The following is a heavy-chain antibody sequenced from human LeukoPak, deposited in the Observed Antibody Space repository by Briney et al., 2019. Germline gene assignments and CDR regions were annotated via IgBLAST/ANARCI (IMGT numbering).Heavy chain of an antibody. Sequence: KPSETQSLTCAVYGGSFRGYYWSWIRQPPGKGLEWIGEINHSGSTNYNPSLKSRVTISADTSTNQFSLKLSSVNAADTAVYYCARVGITMVRGVIITRYRTYYGMGVWGQGTTVTVSS. V-gene: IGHV4-34*01. CDR3: ARVGITMVRGVIITRYRTYYGMGV. D-gene: IGHD3-10*01. CDR2: INHSGST. CDR1: GGSFRGYY. J-gene: IGHJ6*02.